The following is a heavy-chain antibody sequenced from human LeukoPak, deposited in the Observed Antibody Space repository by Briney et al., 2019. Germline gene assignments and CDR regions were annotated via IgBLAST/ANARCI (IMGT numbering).Heavy chain of an antibody. CDR3: ASNSRFGELADGMDV. Sequence: ASVEGSCKASGYTFTSYGISWVRQAPGQGLEWMGWISAYNGNTNYAQKLQGRVTMTTDTSTSTAYMELRSLRSDDTAVYYCASNSRFGELADGMDVWGKGTTVTVSS. V-gene: IGHV1-18*04. CDR2: ISAYNGNT. J-gene: IGHJ6*04. D-gene: IGHD3-10*01. CDR1: GYTFTSYG.